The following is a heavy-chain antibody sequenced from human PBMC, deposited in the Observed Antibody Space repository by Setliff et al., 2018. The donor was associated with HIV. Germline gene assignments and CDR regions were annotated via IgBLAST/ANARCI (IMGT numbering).Heavy chain of an antibody. CDR2: IYHSGTT. CDR3: ARLPDINSWPFDY. J-gene: IGHJ4*02. CDR1: GYPISSGYY. V-gene: IGHV4-38-2*02. Sequence: SETLSLTCTVSGYPISSGYYWGWIRQPPGKGLEWIGSIYHSGTTYYNPSLKSRVTISVDTSKNQFSLKLSSATAADTAVYYCARLPDINSWPFDYWARGTLVTVSS. D-gene: IGHD6-13*01.